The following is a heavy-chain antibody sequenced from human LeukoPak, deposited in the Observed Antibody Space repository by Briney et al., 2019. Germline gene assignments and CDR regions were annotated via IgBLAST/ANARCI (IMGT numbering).Heavy chain of an antibody. J-gene: IGHJ4*02. CDR3: ARVGIVGALDY. Sequence: GASVKVSCKASGYTFTNYGITWVRQAPGQGLEWMGGIIPIFGTANYAQKFQGRVTITADESTSTAYMELSSLRSEDTAVYYCARVGIVGALDYWGQGTLVTVSS. CDR1: GYTFTNYG. D-gene: IGHD1-26*01. CDR2: IIPIFGTA. V-gene: IGHV1-69*13.